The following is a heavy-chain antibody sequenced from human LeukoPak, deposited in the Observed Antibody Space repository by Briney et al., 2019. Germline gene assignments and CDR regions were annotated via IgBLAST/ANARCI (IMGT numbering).Heavy chain of an antibody. Sequence: SVKVSCKASGGTFSSYAISWVRQAPGQGLEWMGGIIPIFGTANYAQKFQGRVTITADESTSTAYMELSSLRSEDTAVYYCARDVWYYDFWSGYYNWFDPWGQGTLVTVSS. CDR1: GGTFSSYA. D-gene: IGHD3-3*01. V-gene: IGHV1-69*13. CDR2: IIPIFGTA. CDR3: ARDVWYYDFWSGYYNWFDP. J-gene: IGHJ5*02.